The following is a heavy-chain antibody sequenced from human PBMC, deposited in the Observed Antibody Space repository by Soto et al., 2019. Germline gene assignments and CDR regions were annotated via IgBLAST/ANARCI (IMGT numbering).Heavy chain of an antibody. CDR2: INHSGST. V-gene: IGHV4-34*01. D-gene: IGHD3-10*01. CDR3: ARGSQGSGSYYYYGMDV. CDR1: GGSFSGYY. Sequence: QVQLQQWGAGLLKPSETLSLTCAVYGGSFSGYYWSWIRQPPGKGLEWIGEINHSGSTNYNPSLKMRVTISVDTSTNQFSLKLSSVTAADTAVYYCARGSQGSGSYYYYGMDVWGQGTTVTVSS. J-gene: IGHJ6*02.